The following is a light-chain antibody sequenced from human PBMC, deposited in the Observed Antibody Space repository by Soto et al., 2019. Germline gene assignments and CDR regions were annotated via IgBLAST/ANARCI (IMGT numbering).Light chain of an antibody. CDR1: QGINNP. CDR3: QRYDSAPFT. V-gene: IGKV1-27*01. J-gene: IGKJ3*01. CDR2: AAS. Sequence: ELTQSPSSLSASVGDRVPITCGARQGINNPLAWYQQKPGKVPQLLIYAASTLQSGIPSRFSGRGSGTDFTLTISSLQPEDVATYYCQRYDSAPFTFGPGTKVDIK.